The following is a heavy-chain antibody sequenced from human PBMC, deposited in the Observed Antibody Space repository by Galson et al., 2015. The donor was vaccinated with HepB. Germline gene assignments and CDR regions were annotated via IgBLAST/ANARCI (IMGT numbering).Heavy chain of an antibody. J-gene: IGHJ6*03. CDR1: GFTFSTYS. CDR2: ISSSSSYI. V-gene: IGHV3-21*01. D-gene: IGHD2-2*01. Sequence: SLRLSCAASGFTFSTYSMNWVRQAPGMGLEWVSSISSSSSYIYYADSVKGRFTISRDNAKNSLYLQMNSLRAEDTAVYYGARNRDDPFCSSPSCRKGDYYYYYRDVWGKVTTVTVSS. CDR3: ARNRDDPFCSSPSCRKGDYYYYYRDV.